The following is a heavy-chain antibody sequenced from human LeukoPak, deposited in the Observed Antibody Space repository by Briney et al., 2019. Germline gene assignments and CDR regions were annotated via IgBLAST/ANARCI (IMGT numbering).Heavy chain of an antibody. J-gene: IGHJ4*02. CDR2: IKQDGSEK. V-gene: IGHV3-7*01. CDR3: ARDSWVTIDDVFDY. D-gene: IGHD4-17*01. Sequence: GGSLRLSCAASGFTFSSYWMSWVRQAPGKGLEWVANIKQDGSEKYYVDSVKGRFTISRDNAKNSLYLQMNSLRAEDTAVYYCARDSWVTIDDVFDYWGQGTLVTVSP. CDR1: GFTFSSYW.